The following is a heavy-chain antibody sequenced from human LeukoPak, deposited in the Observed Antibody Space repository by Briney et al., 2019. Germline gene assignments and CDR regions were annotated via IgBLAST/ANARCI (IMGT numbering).Heavy chain of an antibody. J-gene: IGHJ4*02. Sequence: GGSLRLSCAASGFTFSGSAMHWVRQAPGKGLEWVSVIYSGGSTYYADSVKGRFTISRDNSKNTLYLQMNSLRAEDTAVYYCARLNNPSSGWAYYFDYWGQGTLVTVSS. CDR3: ARLNNPSSGWAYYFDY. CDR1: GFTFSGSA. V-gene: IGHV3-53*01. CDR2: IYSGGST. D-gene: IGHD6-19*01.